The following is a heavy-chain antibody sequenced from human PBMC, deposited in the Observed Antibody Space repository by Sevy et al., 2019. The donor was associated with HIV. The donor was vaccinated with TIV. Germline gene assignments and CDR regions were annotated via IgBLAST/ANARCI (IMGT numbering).Heavy chain of an antibody. Sequence: ASVKVSCKASGYTFTSYGISWVRQAPGQGLEWMGWISAYNGNTNYAQQLQGRVTMTTDTSTSTAYMELRSLRSDDTAVYYCARAEWELQDFDYWGQGTLVTVSS. CDR1: GYTFTSYG. CDR3: ARAEWELQDFDY. V-gene: IGHV1-18*01. J-gene: IGHJ4*02. CDR2: ISAYNGNT. D-gene: IGHD1-26*01.